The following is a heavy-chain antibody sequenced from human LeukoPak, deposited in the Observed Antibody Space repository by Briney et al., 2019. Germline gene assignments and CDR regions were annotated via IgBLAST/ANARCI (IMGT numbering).Heavy chain of an antibody. J-gene: IGHJ4*02. CDR2: SR. CDR3: ASASSHRIAAGGDY. CDR1: GFTFSTYW. Sequence: GGSLRLSCAASGFTFSTYWMHWVRQAPGKGLVWVSCSRNYADSVKGRFTISRDNAKNTLYLQMNSLRAEDTAVYYCASASSHRIAAGGDYWGQGTLVTVSS. V-gene: IGHV3-74*01. D-gene: IGHD6-13*01.